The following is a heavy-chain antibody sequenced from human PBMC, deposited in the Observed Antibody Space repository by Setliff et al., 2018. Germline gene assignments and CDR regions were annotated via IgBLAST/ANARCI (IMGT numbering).Heavy chain of an antibody. V-gene: IGHV3-30*02. J-gene: IGHJ4*02. Sequence: GGSLRLSCAASGFTFVNYWMHWVRQPPGKGLEWVTFIKYDGSYIDYTDSVKGRFTLSRDNSKNTLYLQMNSLKTEDTAVYYCVTDTPFSDSWTGEDYWGQGTLVTVSS. CDR1: GFTFVNYW. CDR3: VTDTPFSDSWTGEDY. D-gene: IGHD2-8*02. CDR2: IKYDGSYI.